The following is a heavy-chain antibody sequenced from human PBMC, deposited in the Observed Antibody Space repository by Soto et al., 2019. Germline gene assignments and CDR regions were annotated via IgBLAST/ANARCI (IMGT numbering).Heavy chain of an antibody. J-gene: IGHJ3*02. D-gene: IGHD1-26*01. CDR3: ATVRWELHDAFDI. CDR1: GGSITTGGYY. CDR2: IYHSGMT. V-gene: IGHV4-31*03. Sequence: QVQLQEAGPGLVKPAQTLFLPCTVSGGSITTGGYYWSWIRQHPGRGLEWIGYIYHSGMTFSNPSIQSRLAISIDTSKNKFSLKLSSVTAADTAVYYCATVRWELHDAFDIWGQGTMVSVSS.